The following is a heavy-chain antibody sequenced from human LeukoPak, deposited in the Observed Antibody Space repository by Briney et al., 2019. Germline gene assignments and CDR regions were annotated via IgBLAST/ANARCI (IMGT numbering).Heavy chain of an antibody. CDR3: ARWGVNAGLDR. Sequence: PGASLRPSCAASGFTFRDYWMAWVRQAPGKGLEWVANIWPDGSDTYHVESVRGRFAISRDNAQSSLNLQMNGLRVADSAVYFCARWGVNAGLDRWGQGTLVIVSS. CDR1: GFTFRDYW. D-gene: IGHD3-10*01. CDR2: IWPDGSDT. V-gene: IGHV3-7*01. J-gene: IGHJ5*02.